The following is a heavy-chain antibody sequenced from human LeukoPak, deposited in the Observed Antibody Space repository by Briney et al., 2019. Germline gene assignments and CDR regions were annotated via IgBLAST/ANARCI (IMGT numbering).Heavy chain of an antibody. CDR1: GGSISSYY. Sequence: SETLSLTCTVSGGSISSYYWSWIRQPPGKGLEWIGYIYYSGSTNYNPSLKSRVTISVDTSKNQFSLKLSSVTAADTAVYYCASDYSSGLKRGGFNYWGQGTLSPSPQ. CDR3: ASDYSSGLKRGGFNY. V-gene: IGHV4-59*01. CDR2: IYYSGST. D-gene: IGHD6-19*01. J-gene: IGHJ4*02.